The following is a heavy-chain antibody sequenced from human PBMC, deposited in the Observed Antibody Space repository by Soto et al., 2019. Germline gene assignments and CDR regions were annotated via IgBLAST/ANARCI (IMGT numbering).Heavy chain of an antibody. CDR1: GGTFSSYA. Sequence: ASVKVSCKASGGTFSSYAISWVRQAPGQGLEWMGGIIPIFGTANYAQKFQGRVTITADESTSTAYMELSSLRSEDTAVYYCAREEHGDYNGWGGPWFDPWGQGTLVTVSS. CDR2: IIPIFGTA. CDR3: AREEHGDYNGWGGPWFDP. J-gene: IGHJ5*02. D-gene: IGHD4-17*01. V-gene: IGHV1-69*13.